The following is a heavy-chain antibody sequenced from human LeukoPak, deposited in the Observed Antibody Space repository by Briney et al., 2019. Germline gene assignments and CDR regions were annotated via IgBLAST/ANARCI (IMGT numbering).Heavy chain of an antibody. D-gene: IGHD3-3*01. V-gene: IGHV3-21*01. CDR1: GFTFSSYS. CDR3: ARDSRTSSDYDFWSGYFTGGPFDY. CDR2: ISSSSSYI. Sequence: PGGSLRLSCAASGFTFSSYSMNWVRQAPGKGLEWVSSISSSSSYIYYADSVKGRFTISRDNAKNSLYLQMNSLRAEDTAVYYCARDSRTSSDYDFWSGYFTGGPFDYWGQGTLVTVSS. J-gene: IGHJ4*02.